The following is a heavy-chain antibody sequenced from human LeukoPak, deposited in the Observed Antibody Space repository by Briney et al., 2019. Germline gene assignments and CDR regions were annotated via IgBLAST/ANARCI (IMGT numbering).Heavy chain of an antibody. CDR1: GYNFSRYW. D-gene: IGHD2-15*01. Sequence: GESLKISCKGSGYNFSRYWIGWVRQLPGKGLEWMGTIYPGNYEIRYSPSFQAHVTISADKSTTTAYLQWSSLKASDTAMYYCARHDGGGMSGFDYWGQGTLVTVSS. CDR2: IYPGNYEI. CDR3: ARHDGGGMSGFDY. V-gene: IGHV5-51*01. J-gene: IGHJ4*02.